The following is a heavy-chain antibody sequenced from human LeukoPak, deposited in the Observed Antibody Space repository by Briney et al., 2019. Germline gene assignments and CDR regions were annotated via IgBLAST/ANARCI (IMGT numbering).Heavy chain of an antibody. CDR3: AADYYDSSGYLSGFPDY. Sequence: ASVKVYCKVSGYTLTELSMHWVRQAPGKGVEWMGGFDPEDGETIYAQKFQGRVTMTEDTSTDTAYMELSSLRSEDTAVYYCAADYYDSSGYLSGFPDYWGQGTLVTVSS. D-gene: IGHD3-22*01. CDR1: GYTLTELS. J-gene: IGHJ4*02. V-gene: IGHV1-24*01. CDR2: FDPEDGET.